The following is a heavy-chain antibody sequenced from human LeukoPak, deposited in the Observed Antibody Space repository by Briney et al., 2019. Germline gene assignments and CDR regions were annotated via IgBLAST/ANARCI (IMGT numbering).Heavy chain of an antibody. CDR1: GFTFSSYS. Sequence: GGSLRLSCAASGFTFSSYSMNWVRQAPGKGLEWVSYISSSSTIYYADSVKGRFTISRDNAKDSLYLQMNSLRAEDTAVYYCARGSGYCSSTSCSDDYWGQGTLVTVSS. J-gene: IGHJ4*02. D-gene: IGHD2-2*01. CDR2: ISSSSTI. V-gene: IGHV3-48*01. CDR3: ARGSGYCSSTSCSDDY.